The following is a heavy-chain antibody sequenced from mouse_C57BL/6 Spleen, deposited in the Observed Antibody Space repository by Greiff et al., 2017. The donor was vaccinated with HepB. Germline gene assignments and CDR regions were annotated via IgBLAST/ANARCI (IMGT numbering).Heavy chain of an antibody. Sequence: DVKLVESGGGLLQPGGSLKLSCAASGFTFSDYYMYWVRQTPEKRLEWVAYISNGGGSTYYPDTVKGRFTISRDNAKNTLYLQMSRLKSEDTAMYYCARQGYGSSFDYWGQGTTLTVSS. CDR3: ARQGYGSSFDY. CDR1: GFTFSDYY. V-gene: IGHV5-12*01. J-gene: IGHJ2*01. D-gene: IGHD1-1*01. CDR2: ISNGGGST.